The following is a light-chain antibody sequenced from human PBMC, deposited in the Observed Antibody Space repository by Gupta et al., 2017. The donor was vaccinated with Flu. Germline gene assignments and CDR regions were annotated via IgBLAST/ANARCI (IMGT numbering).Light chain of an antibody. CDR1: QSVLYSSNNKNY. V-gene: IGKV4-1*01. J-gene: IGKJ4*01. CDR2: WAS. Sequence: IVMPQSQDSLALSLGERPTINCKSSQSVLYSSNNKNYLAWYQQKPGQPPKLLIYWASARESGVPDRFSGSGSGTDFTLTISSLQAEDVAVYYCQQYYSTPLTFGGGTKVEIK. CDR3: QQYYSTPLT.